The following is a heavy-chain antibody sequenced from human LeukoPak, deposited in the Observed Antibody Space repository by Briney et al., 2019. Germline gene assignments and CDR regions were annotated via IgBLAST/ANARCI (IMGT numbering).Heavy chain of an antibody. V-gene: IGHV4-59*01. CDR1: GGSISSYY. D-gene: IGHD5-18*01. Sequence: PSETLSLTCTVSGGSISSYYWSWIRQPPGKGLEWIGYIYYSGSTNYNPSLKSRVTISVDTSKNQFSLKLSSVTAADTAVYYCARDHSGYSYGYYAFDIWGQGTMVTVSS. CDR3: ARDHSGYSYGYYAFDI. CDR2: IYYSGST. J-gene: IGHJ3*02.